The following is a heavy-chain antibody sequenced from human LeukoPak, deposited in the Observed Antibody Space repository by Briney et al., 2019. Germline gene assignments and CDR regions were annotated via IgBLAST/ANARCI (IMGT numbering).Heavy chain of an antibody. CDR3: ARDLVRYYYDSSGSDFMDV. D-gene: IGHD3-22*01. Sequence: PSETLSLTCTVSGGSISSYFWSLIRQPPGKGLEWIGYVYYSGTTNYNPSLKSRVSMSVDTSKNQFSLKLSSVTAADTAVYYCARDLVRYYYDSSGSDFMDVWGKGTTVTISS. J-gene: IGHJ6*03. V-gene: IGHV4-59*12. CDR2: VYYSGTT. CDR1: GGSISSYF.